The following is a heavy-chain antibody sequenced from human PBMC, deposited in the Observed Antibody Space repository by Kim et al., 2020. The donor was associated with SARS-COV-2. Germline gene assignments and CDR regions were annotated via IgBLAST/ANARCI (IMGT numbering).Heavy chain of an antibody. V-gene: IGHV3-13*01. Sequence: YPDSVKGRLTISRENAKNSLYLQMNSLRAGDTAIYYCVRQAVGATGQFDYWGQGTLVTVSS. D-gene: IGHD1-26*01. CDR3: VRQAVGATGQFDY. J-gene: IGHJ4*02.